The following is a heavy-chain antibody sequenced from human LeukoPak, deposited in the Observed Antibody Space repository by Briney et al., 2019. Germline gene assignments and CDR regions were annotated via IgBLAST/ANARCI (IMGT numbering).Heavy chain of an antibody. V-gene: IGHV3-23*01. Sequence: GGSLRLSCAASGFTFSTYAMSWVRQAPGKGLEWVSTLSGSGGSTYYADSVKGRFTISRDNSKNTLYLQMNSLRAEDTAVYYCARQAWGIRRFGEFAPYYFDYWGQGTLVTVSS. CDR3: ARQAWGIRRFGEFAPYYFDY. CDR2: LSGSGGST. D-gene: IGHD3-10*01. J-gene: IGHJ4*02. CDR1: GFTFSTYA.